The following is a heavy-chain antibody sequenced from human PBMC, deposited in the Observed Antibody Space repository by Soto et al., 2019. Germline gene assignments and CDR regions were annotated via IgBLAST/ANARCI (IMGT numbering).Heavy chain of an antibody. CDR3: ARERSAGYCSGGSCYLGSNDAFDI. J-gene: IGHJ3*02. D-gene: IGHD2-15*01. CDR2: IWYDGSNK. Sequence: QVQLVESGGGVVQPGRSLRLSCAASGFTFSSCGMHWVRQAPGKGLEWVAVIWYDGSNKYYADSVKGRFTISRDNSKNTLYLQMNSLRAEDTAVYYCARERSAGYCSGGSCYLGSNDAFDIWGQGTMVTVSS. V-gene: IGHV3-33*01. CDR1: GFTFSSCG.